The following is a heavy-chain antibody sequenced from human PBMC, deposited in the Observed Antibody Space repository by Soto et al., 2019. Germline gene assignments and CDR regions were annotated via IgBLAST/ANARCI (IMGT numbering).Heavy chain of an antibody. V-gene: IGHV3-30*18. CDR2: ISYHGSNR. D-gene: IGHD3-10*01. Sequence: QGQLVESGGGVVQPGRSLRLSCVASGFIFSNYGMHWVRQAPGKGLEWVAVISYHGSNRYYADFVKGRFAISRDDSKNTLYLQMNSVRPEDTAVYFSAKGPSAGSGSDWSACPSANYYYGMDVWGQGTTVTVSS. J-gene: IGHJ6*02. CDR1: GFIFSNYG. CDR3: AKGPSAGSGSDWSACPSANYYYGMDV.